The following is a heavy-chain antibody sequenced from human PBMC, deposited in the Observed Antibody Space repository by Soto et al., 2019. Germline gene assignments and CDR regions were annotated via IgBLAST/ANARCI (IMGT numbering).Heavy chain of an antibody. V-gene: IGHV4-61*01. CDR2: IYYTGST. D-gene: IGHD6-6*01. J-gene: IGHJ4*02. CDR3: AREYSNSPEAFDY. CDR1: GGSVNSDSYY. Sequence: SETLSLTCTVSGGSVNSDSYYWSWIRQPPGKGLEWIGYIYYTGSTNYNPSLKSRVTISLDTSRNQFSLKLSSVTAADTAVFYCAREYSNSPEAFDYWGQGTLVTVSS.